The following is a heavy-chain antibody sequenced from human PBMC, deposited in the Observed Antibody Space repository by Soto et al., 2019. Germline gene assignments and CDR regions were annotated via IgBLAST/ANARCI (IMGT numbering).Heavy chain of an antibody. CDR3: ARGRYGDY. Sequence: QVHLVQSGAEVKKPGASVKVSCKGSGYAFTTYGTTWVRQAPGQGLEWMGWMSAHNGNTNYAQKLQGRVTVTRDTSTSTAYMALRSLRSDDTAVYYCARGRYGDYWGQGALVTVSS. CDR2: MSAHNGNT. V-gene: IGHV1-18*01. J-gene: IGHJ4*02. D-gene: IGHD1-1*01. CDR1: GYAFTTYG.